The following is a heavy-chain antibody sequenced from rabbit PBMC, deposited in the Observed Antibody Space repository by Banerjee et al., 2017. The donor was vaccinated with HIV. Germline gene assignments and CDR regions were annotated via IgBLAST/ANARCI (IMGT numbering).Heavy chain of an antibody. CDR1: GFDFSSHG. V-gene: IGHV1S47*01. CDR3: AREQSYSFNL. Sequence: QEQLVESGGGLVQPGGSLKLSCKASGFDFSSHGVSWVRQAPGKGLEWIGYIDPVFGSTYYASWVNGRFTISSHNAQNTLYLQLNSLTAADTATYFCAREQSYSFNLWGQGTLVTVS. CDR2: IDPVFGST. J-gene: IGHJ4*01.